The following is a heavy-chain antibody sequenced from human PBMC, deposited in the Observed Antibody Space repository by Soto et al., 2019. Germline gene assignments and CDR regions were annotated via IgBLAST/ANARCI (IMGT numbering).Heavy chain of an antibody. CDR2: CTPSSSSI. J-gene: IGHJ4*02. V-gene: IGHV3-21*01. D-gene: IGHD6-13*01. CDR1: GXTVKLYT. CDR3: ARDAASSLDH. Sequence: GSLILSCTASGXTVKLYTMHWVRQAPGKGLEWVSFCTPSSSSISYADSVEGRFTISRDNARNSLYLKIHNLRAEDTAVYYCARDAASSLDHWGQGTLGTVS.